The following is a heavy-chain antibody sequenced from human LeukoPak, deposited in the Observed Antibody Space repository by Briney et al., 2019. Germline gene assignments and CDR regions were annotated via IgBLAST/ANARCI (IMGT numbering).Heavy chain of an antibody. CDR2: INPNSGGT. V-gene: IGHV1-2*02. J-gene: IGHJ5*02. Sequence: ASVKVSCKASGYTFTGYYMHWVRQAPGQGLEWMGWINPNSGGTNYAQKFQGRVTTTRDTSISTAYMELSRLRSDDTAVYYCAREGAFWSGYVNWFDPWGQGTLVTVSS. CDR3: AREGAFWSGYVNWFDP. D-gene: IGHD3-3*01. CDR1: GYTFTGYY.